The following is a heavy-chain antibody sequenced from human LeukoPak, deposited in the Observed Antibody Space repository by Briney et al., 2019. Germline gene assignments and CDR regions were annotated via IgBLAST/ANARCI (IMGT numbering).Heavy chain of an antibody. Sequence: SETLSLTCTVSGGSISSYYWSWIRQPAGKVLEWIGRIYTSGSTNYNPSLKSRVTMSVDTSKNQFSLKLSSVTAADTAVYYCAATGIAVAGTWDDYWGQGTLVTVSS. D-gene: IGHD6-19*01. CDR1: GGSISSYY. V-gene: IGHV4-4*07. J-gene: IGHJ4*02. CDR3: AATGIAVAGTWDDY. CDR2: IYTSGST.